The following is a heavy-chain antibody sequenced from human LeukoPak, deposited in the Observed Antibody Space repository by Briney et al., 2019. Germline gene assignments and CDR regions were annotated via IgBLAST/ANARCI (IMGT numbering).Heavy chain of an antibody. V-gene: IGHV3-21*01. Sequence: GGSLRLSCAASGFTFSSYSMNWVRQAPGKGLEWVSSISSSSNYIYYADSVKGRFTISRDNSKNTVYLQMNSLRAEDTAVYYCARGLSRTDYYYYYMDVWGKGTTVTVSS. CDR3: ARGLSRTDYYYYYMDV. D-gene: IGHD3-16*02. J-gene: IGHJ6*03. CDR1: GFTFSSYS. CDR2: ISSSSNYI.